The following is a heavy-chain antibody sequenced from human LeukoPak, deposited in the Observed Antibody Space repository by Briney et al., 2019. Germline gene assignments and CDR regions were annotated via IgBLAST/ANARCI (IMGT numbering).Heavy chain of an antibody. CDR2: INPNSGGT. V-gene: IGHV1-2*02. CDR1: GYIFTVYY. CDR3: ALLWDYYDSSGYYRDY. Sequence: GASVKVSCKASGYIFTVYYIHWVRQAPGQGLEWMGWINPNSGGTNYAQKFQGRVTMTRDTSISTAYMELSRLRSDDTAVYYCALLWDYYDSSGYYRDYWGQGTLVTVSS. J-gene: IGHJ4*02. D-gene: IGHD3-22*01.